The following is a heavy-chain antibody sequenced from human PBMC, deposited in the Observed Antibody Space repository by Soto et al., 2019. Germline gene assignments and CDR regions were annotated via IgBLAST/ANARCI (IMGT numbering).Heavy chain of an antibody. CDR3: ARAGAPIKIFGVVNWFDP. D-gene: IGHD3-3*01. J-gene: IGHJ5*02. V-gene: IGHV1-2*02. CDR2: INPNSGGT. CDR1: AYTFTGYY. Sequence: SVKVSCKASAYTFTGYYMHWVRQAPGQGLEWMGWINPNSGGTNYAQKFQGRVTMTRDTSISTAYMELSRLRSDDTAVYYCARAGAPIKIFGVVNWFDPWGQGTLVTVSS.